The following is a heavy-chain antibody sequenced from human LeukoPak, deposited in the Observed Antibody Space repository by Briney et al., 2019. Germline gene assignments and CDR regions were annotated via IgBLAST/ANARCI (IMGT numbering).Heavy chain of an antibody. Sequence: GGSLRLSCVASGFTFNTYWMTRVRQAPGKGLEWVANIKQDGSETNYVDSVKGRFTISRDNAKNSLYLQMNSLRAEDTAIYYCASRAVPIRPVYFDYWGQGTLVTVSS. CDR1: GFTFNTYW. J-gene: IGHJ4*02. CDR3: ASRAVPIRPVYFDY. V-gene: IGHV3-7*05. CDR2: IKQDGSET. D-gene: IGHD6-19*01.